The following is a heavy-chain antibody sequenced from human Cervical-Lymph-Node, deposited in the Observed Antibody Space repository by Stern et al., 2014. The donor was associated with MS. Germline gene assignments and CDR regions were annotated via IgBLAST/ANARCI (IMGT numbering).Heavy chain of an antibody. CDR1: GFTFRTYW. CDR3: ATMVRGRAVDY. V-gene: IGHV3-7*01. J-gene: IGHJ4*02. CDR2: IKDDGGET. Sequence: VQLLESGGGLVQPGGSLRLSCAAYGFTFRTYWLGRVCQASGKWPECVANIKDDGGETYSVDSAKGRFIISRDNAKNSLYLQMNSLRAEDTAVYYCATMVRGRAVDYWGQGTLVTVSS. D-gene: IGHD3-10*01.